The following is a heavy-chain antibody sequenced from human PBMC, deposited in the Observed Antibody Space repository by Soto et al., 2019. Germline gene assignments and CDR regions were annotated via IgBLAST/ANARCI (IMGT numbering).Heavy chain of an antibody. D-gene: IGHD3-22*01. V-gene: IGHV4-31*03. J-gene: IGHJ4*02. CDR3: ARPQDSSGSDY. CDR1: GGSISSGVYY. Sequence: SETLSLTCTVSGGSISSGVYYWSWIRQHPGKGLEWIGYIYDSGSTYYNPSLKSRVTISVDTSKNQFSLKLTSVTAADTAVYYCARPQDSSGSDYWGQGTQVTVSS. CDR2: IYDSGST.